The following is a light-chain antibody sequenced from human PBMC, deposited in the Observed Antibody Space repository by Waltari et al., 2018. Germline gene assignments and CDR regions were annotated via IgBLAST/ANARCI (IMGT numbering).Light chain of an antibody. CDR2: DVT. Sequence: QSALTQPASVSGSPGQSITISCSGTSSDIGGYDYGSWYQQYPGIAPKLIIYDVTNRPSGVSNRFSGSKSGYTASLTISGLQAADEAHYYCTSYTRKHTWVFGGGTKVTVL. J-gene: IGLJ3*02. V-gene: IGLV2-14*03. CDR3: TSYTRKHTWV. CDR1: SSDIGGYDY.